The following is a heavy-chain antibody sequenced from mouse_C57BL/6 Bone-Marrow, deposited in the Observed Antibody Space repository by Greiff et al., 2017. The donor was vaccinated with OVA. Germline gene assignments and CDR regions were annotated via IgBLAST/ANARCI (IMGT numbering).Heavy chain of an antibody. J-gene: IGHJ2*01. CDR1: GYTFTSYW. Sequence: QVQLQQPGAELVMPGASVQLSCKASGYTFTSYWMHWVKQRPGQGLEWIGEIDPSDSYTNYNQKFKGKSTLTVDKSSSTAYMQLSSLTSEDSAVYYCARLITTVVATKYCDYWGQGTTLTVSS. V-gene: IGHV1-69*01. CDR2: IDPSDSYT. D-gene: IGHD1-1*01. CDR3: ARLITTVVATKYCDY.